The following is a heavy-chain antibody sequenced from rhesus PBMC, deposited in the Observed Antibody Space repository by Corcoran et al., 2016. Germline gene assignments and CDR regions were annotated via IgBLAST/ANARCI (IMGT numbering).Heavy chain of an antibody. CDR3: ATDLRIAAAGLRFDWYFDI. D-gene: IGHD6S26*01. CDR1: GYTFTDYY. J-gene: IGHJ2*01. CDR2: GDPEECEA. Sequence: EVQLVQSGAEVKQPGASVKISCKASGYTFTDYYLPCVRQAPVKGLEGIGSGDPEECEAIHAEKLQDKVTITADTSTDTAYMELSSLRSEDTAVYDCATDLRIAAAGLRFDWYFDIWGPGTPITISS. V-gene: IGHV1-111*02.